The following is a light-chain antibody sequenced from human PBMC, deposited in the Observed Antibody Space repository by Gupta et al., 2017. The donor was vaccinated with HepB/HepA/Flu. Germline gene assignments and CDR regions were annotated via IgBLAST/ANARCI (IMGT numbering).Light chain of an antibody. Sequence: QSLLTQPPSVYVAPGRRATIYCTVSSSNIESSYDVNWYQQFPGAAPKVLIYGTNKRPSGIPDRFSASKSGASASLAITGLQAEDEADYYCQSYDSSLGGYVFGPGTKVTVL. CDR3: QSYDSSLGGYV. CDR1: SSNIESSYD. J-gene: IGLJ1*01. V-gene: IGLV1-40*01. CDR2: GTN.